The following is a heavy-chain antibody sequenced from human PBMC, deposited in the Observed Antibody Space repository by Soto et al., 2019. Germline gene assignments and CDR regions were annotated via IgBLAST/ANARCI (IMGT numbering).Heavy chain of an antibody. D-gene: IGHD6-19*01. Sequence: PSETLSLTCTVSGGSISSYYWSWIRQPPGKGLEWIGYIYYSGSTNYNPSLKSRVTISVDTSKNQFSLKLSSVTAADTAAYYCARDNRITAVAGIWFDPWGQGTLVTVSS. CDR2: IYYSGST. CDR1: GGSISSYY. V-gene: IGHV4-59*01. CDR3: ARDNRITAVAGIWFDP. J-gene: IGHJ5*02.